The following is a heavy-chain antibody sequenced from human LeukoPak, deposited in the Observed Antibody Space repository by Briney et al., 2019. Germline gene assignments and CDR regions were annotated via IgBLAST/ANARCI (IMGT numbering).Heavy chain of an antibody. CDR3: ARDLGTHGGYVDP. V-gene: IGHV3-48*03. D-gene: IGHD5-12*01. CDR1: GFTFSTYA. J-gene: IGHJ5*02. CDR2: ISTSDSTM. Sequence: PGGSLRLSCAASGFTFSTYAVNWVRQAPGKGLEWVSYISTSDSTMYYADSVKGRFTISRDNAKNSLYLQMDSLRVEVTGIYYCARDLGTHGGYVDPWGQGTLVTVSS.